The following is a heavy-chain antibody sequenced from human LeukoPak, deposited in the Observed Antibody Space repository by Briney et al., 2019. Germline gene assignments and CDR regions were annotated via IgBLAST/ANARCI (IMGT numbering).Heavy chain of an antibody. Sequence: ASVKVSCKASGYTFTSYDINWVRQATGQGLEWMGWMNPNSGNTGYAQRLQGRVTMTTDTSTSTAYMELRSLRSDDTAVYYCARDLSEDYFDYWGQGTLVTVSS. CDR3: ARDLSEDYFDY. J-gene: IGHJ4*02. CDR1: GYTFTSYD. V-gene: IGHV1-8*02. CDR2: MNPNSGNT.